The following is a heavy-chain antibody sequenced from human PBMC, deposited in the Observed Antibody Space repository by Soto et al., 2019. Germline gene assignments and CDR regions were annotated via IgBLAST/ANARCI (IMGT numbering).Heavy chain of an antibody. CDR3: ARGAMVGRFDY. Sequence: TLSLPFTVSGASIRSGGYYWSFIRQHPGKGLEWIGYIYYSGSTYYNPSLKSRVTISVDTSKNQFSLKLSYLTASDTAVYYCARGAMVGRFDYWGQGTLVTVSS. J-gene: IGHJ4*02. CDR1: GASIRSGGYY. CDR2: IYYSGST. V-gene: IGHV4-31*03. D-gene: IGHD5-18*01.